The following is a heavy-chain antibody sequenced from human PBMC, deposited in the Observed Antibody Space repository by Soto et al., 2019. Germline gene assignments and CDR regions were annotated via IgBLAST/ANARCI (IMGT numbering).Heavy chain of an antibody. V-gene: IGHV1-8*01. CDR2: MNPNSGNT. CDR1: GYTFTSYD. J-gene: IGHJ4*02. Sequence: QVQLVQSGAEVKKPGASVTVSCKASGYTFTSYDINWVRQATGQGLEWMGWMNPNSGNTDYAQKFQGRVTMTRNTYISTVYMELSSLRSEDTAVHYCGRQLRVVRRGVWLFDYWGQGTLGPGSS. D-gene: IGHD5-18*01. CDR3: GRQLRVVRRGVWLFDY.